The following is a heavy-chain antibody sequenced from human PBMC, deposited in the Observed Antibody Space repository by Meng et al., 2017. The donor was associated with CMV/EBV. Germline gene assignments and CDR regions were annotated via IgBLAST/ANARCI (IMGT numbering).Heavy chain of an antibody. D-gene: IGHD3-22*01. CDR3: AKGLISTYYYDSSGSY. CDR2: ISGSGGST. CDR1: GFTFSSYA. V-gene: IGHV3-23*01. Sequence: GESLKISCAASGFTFSSYAMSWVRQAPGKGLEWVSAISGSGGSTYYADSVKGRFTISRDNSKNTLYLQMNSLRAEDTAVYYCAKGLISTYYYDSSGSYWGQGTLVTVSS. J-gene: IGHJ4*02.